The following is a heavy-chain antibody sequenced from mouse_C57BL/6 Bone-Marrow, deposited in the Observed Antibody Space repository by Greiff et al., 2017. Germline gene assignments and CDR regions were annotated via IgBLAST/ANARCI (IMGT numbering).Heavy chain of an antibody. D-gene: IGHD2-2*01. Sequence: VQLQQSGPELVKPGASVKISCKASGYTFTDYYMNWVKQSHGKSLEWIGDINPNNGGTSYNQKFKGKDTLTVDKSSSTAYMELRSLTSEDSAVXYCARERSTMVTIWYFDVWGTGTTVTVSS. CDR1: GYTFTDYY. CDR3: ARERSTMVTIWYFDV. V-gene: IGHV1-26*01. CDR2: INPNNGGT. J-gene: IGHJ1*03.